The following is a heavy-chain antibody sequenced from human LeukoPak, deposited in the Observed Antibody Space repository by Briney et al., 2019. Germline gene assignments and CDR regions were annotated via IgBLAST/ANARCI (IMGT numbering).Heavy chain of an antibody. CDR2: IYYSGST. D-gene: IGHD6-13*01. CDR3: ARVSSSSSLPYYFDY. CDR1: GGSISSSSYY. V-gene: IGHV4-61*01. Sequence: SETLSLTCTVSGGSISSSSYYWSWIRQPPGKGLEWIGYIYYSGSTNYNPSLKSRVTISVDTSKNQFSLKLSSVTAADTAVYYCARVSSSSSLPYYFDYWGQGTLVTVSS. J-gene: IGHJ4*02.